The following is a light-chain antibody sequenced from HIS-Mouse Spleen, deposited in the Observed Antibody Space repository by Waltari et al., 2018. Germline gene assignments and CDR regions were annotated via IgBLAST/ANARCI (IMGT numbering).Light chain of an antibody. CDR2: CNN. CDR3: AAWDDSLNGNYV. CDR1: SSNIGSKT. J-gene: IGLJ1*01. V-gene: IGLV1-44*01. Sequence: QSVLTQPPSASGTPGQRVTTSCSGSSSNIGSKTVTCYQPLPGTAPKLLIYCNNQRPSGVPDRFSGSKSGTSASLAISGLQSEDEADYYCAAWDDSLNGNYVFGTGTKVTVL.